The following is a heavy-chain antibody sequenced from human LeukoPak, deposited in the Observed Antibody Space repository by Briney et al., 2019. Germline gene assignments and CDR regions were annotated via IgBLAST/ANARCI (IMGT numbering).Heavy chain of an antibody. CDR1: GFTFSSYW. CDR3: ARGARLRYYYGSGSPPFDI. CDR2: IKQDGSEK. V-gene: IGHV3-7*01. J-gene: IGHJ3*02. D-gene: IGHD3-10*01. Sequence: PGGSLRLSCAASGFTFSSYWMSWVRQAPGKGLEWVANIKQDGSEKYYVDSVKGRFTISRDNAKNSLYLQMNSLRAEDTAVYYCARGARLRYYYGSGSPPFDIWGQGTMVTVSS.